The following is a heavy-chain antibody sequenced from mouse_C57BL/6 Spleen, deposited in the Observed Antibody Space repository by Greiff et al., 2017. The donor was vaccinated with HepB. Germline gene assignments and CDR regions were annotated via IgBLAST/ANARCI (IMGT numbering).Heavy chain of an antibody. CDR1: GYTFTSYW. Sequence: VHVKQSGTVLARPGASVKMSCKTSGYTFTSYWMHWVKQRPGQGLEWIGAIYPGNSDTSYNQKFKGKAKLTAVTSASTAYMELSSLTNEDSAVYYCTRSTMEGDYFDYWGQGTTLTVSS. J-gene: IGHJ2*01. CDR2: IYPGNSDT. CDR3: TRSTMEGDYFDY. V-gene: IGHV1-5*01. D-gene: IGHD2-1*01.